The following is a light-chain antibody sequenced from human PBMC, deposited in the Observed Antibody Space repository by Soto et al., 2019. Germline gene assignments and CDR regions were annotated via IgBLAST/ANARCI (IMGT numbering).Light chain of an antibody. V-gene: IGKV1-39*01. Sequence: DIQMTQSPSSLSASVGDRVTITCRASQSISSYLNWYQQKPGKAPKRLIYAASSLQSGDPSRFSGSGSGKDFTLTISSLQPEDFATYYCQQSYSTPMYTFGQGTKLEIK. CDR1: QSISSY. J-gene: IGKJ2*01. CDR2: AAS. CDR3: QQSYSTPMYT.